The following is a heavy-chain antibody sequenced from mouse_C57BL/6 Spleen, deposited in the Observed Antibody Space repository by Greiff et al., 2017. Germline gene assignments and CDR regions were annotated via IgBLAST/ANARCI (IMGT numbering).Heavy chain of an antibody. CDR3: AREGAYGNKGAMDY. CDR2: IDPSDSYT. CDR1: GYTFTSYW. J-gene: IGHJ4*01. D-gene: IGHD2-1*01. Sequence: QVQLQQPGAELVMPGASVKLSCKASGYTFTSYWMHWVKQRPGQGLEWIGEIDPSDSYTNYNQKFKGKSTLTVDKSSSTAYMQLSSLTSEDSAVYYCAREGAYGNKGAMDYWGQGTSVTVSS. V-gene: IGHV1-69*01.